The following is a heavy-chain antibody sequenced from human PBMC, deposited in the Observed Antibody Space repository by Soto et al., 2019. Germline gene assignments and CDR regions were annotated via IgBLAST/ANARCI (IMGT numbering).Heavy chain of an antibody. V-gene: IGHV4-31*03. D-gene: IGHD5-18*01. CDR2: IYYSGST. Sequence: SETLSLTCTVSGGSISSGGYSWTWIRQHPGKGLEWIGYIYYSGSTYYKPSLKSRVTISVDTSKNQLSLKLSSPRSADTAVYYCARPLYSYGPMDVWGQGTTVTVSS. CDR1: GGSISSGGYS. CDR3: ARPLYSYGPMDV. J-gene: IGHJ6*02.